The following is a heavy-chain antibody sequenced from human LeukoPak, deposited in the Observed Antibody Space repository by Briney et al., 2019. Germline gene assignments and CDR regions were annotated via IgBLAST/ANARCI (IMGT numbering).Heavy chain of an antibody. J-gene: IGHJ4*02. D-gene: IGHD2-2*01. CDR1: GSTFSSYG. Sequence: GGSLRLSCAASGSTFSSYGMHWVRQAPGKGLEWVAVISYDGSNKYYADSVKGRITISRDNSKNTLYLHMNSLRAEDTALYYCAKYCSSTNCLDYWGQGTLVTVSS. CDR3: AKYCSSTNCLDY. V-gene: IGHV3-30*18. CDR2: ISYDGSNK.